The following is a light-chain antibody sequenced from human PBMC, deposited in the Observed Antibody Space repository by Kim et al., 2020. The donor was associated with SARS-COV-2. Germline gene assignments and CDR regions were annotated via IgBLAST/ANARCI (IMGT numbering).Light chain of an antibody. J-gene: IGKJ1*01. CDR1: QSISSY. V-gene: IGKV1-39*01. CDR2: AAS. CDR3: QQSYSTPPWT. Sequence: DIQMTQSPSSLSASVGDRVTITCRASQSISSYLNWYQQKPGKAPKLLIYAASSLQSGVPSRFSGSGSGTDFTLPISSLHPEDFATYYCQQSYSTPPWTFGQGTKVDIK.